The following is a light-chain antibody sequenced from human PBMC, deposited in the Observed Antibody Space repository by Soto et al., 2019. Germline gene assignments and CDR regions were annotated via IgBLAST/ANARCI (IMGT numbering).Light chain of an antibody. CDR2: AAS. V-gene: IGKV1-39*01. J-gene: IGKJ1*01. CDR3: QQTWTSSRT. Sequence: DFQMTQSPSSLSASVGDRVTISCRASHNIGTYLNWYRHKPGKAPELLIYAASNLQGGVPSRFSGSGSGTHFALTISSLQPEDVAIYFCQQTWTSSRTFGQGTKVDIK. CDR1: HNIGTY.